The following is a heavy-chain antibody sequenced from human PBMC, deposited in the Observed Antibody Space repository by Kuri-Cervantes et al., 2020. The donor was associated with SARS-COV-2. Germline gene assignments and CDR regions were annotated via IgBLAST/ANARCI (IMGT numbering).Heavy chain of an antibody. V-gene: IGHV4-4*07. J-gene: IGHJ5*01. CDR2: IYTSGST. D-gene: IGHD4-17*01. Sequence: SETLSLTCTVSGGSISTYYWSWIRQPPGKGLEWIGRIYTSGSTNYNPSLKSRVTMSVDTSKNQFSLKVTSVTAADTAIYYCARTAVATRWFDSWGQGTRVTVSS. CDR1: GGSISTYY. CDR3: ARTAVATRWFDS.